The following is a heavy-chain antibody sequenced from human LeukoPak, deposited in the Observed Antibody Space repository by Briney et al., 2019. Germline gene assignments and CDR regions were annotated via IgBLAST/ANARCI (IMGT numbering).Heavy chain of an antibody. V-gene: IGHV1-18*01. D-gene: IGHD3-3*01. CDR2: IFAYNGNT. CDR3: ARGRPLRFLEWLDV. Sequence: ASVKVSCKGSGYTFTSYGISWVRQAPGQGLEWMGWIFAYNGNTTYSQKFQGRVTMTTDTSTTTAHMELRSLKSDDTAVYYCARGRPLRFLEWLDVWGKGTAVTVSS. CDR1: GYTFTSYG. J-gene: IGHJ6*04.